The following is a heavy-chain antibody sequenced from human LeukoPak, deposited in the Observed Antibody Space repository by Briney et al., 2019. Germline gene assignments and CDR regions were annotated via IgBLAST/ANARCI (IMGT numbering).Heavy chain of an antibody. Sequence: ASVKVSCKASGYTFTSYDTNWVRQATGQGLEWMGWMNPNSGNTGYAQKFQGRVTMTRNTSVSTAYMELSSLRSEDTAVYYCARAEYSSSSSQRVAFDIWGQGTMVTVSS. J-gene: IGHJ3*02. CDR2: MNPNSGNT. CDR3: ARAEYSSSSSQRVAFDI. D-gene: IGHD6-6*01. V-gene: IGHV1-8*01. CDR1: GYTFTSYD.